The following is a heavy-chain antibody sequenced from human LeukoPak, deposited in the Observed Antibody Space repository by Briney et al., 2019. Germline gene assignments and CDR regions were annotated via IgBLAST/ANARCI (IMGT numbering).Heavy chain of an antibody. V-gene: IGHV3-23*01. CDR1: GFTFSNYA. J-gene: IGHJ6*02. Sequence: GGSLRLSCAASGFTFSNYAMNWVRQAPGKGLEWVAAINSVGSSTSYADYVKGRFTISRDNAKNTLNLQMDSLSPEDTAVFYCARNTITGYYYGMDVWGQGTTVTVSS. D-gene: IGHD3-10*01. CDR3: ARNTITGYYYGMDV. CDR2: INSVGSST.